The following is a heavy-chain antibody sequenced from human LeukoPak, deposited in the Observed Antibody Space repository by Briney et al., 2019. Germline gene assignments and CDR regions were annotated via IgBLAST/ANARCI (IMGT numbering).Heavy chain of an antibody. CDR3: ARGTMVRGVGGY. CDR2: INAGNGNT. V-gene: IGHV1-3*01. J-gene: IGHJ4*02. Sequence: GASVKVSCKASGGTFSSYAISWVRQAPGQRLEWMGWINAGNGNTKYSQKFQGRVTITRDTSASTAYMELSSLRSEDTAVYYCARGTMVRGVGGYWGQGTLVTVSS. D-gene: IGHD3-10*01. CDR1: GGTFSSYA.